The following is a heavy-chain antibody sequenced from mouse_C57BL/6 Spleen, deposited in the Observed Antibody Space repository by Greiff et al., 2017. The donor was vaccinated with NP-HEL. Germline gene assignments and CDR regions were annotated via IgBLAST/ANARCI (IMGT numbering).Heavy chain of an antibody. J-gene: IGHJ4*01. CDR2: IDPSDSET. CDR3: ARRITTVDAMDY. Sequence: VQLQQPGAELVRPGSSVKLSCKASGYTFTSYWMHWVKQRPIQGLEWIGNIDPSDSETHYNQKFKDKATLTVDKSSSTAYMQLSSLTSEDSAVYYCARRITTVDAMDYWGQGTSVTVSS. V-gene: IGHV1-52*01. CDR1: GYTFTSYW. D-gene: IGHD1-1*01.